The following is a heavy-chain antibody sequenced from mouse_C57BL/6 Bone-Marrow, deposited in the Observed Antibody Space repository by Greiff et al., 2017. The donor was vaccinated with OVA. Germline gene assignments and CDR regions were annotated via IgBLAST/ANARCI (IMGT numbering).Heavy chain of an antibody. CDR2: FHPYNDDT. V-gene: IGHV1-47*01. J-gene: IGHJ4*01. CDR1: GFNFKVYP. Sequence: QVQLQQSGAELVRPGASVKLSCTASGFNFKVYPMEWVKQSHEKGLEWIGNFHPYNDDTKYNEKFKGKATLTVEKSSSTVYLELIRLTSDDSAVYYCARQTFYAMDYWGQGTSVTVSS. CDR3: ARQTFYAMDY.